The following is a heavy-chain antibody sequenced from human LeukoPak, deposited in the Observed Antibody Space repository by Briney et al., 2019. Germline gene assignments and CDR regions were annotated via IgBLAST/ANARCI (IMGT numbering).Heavy chain of an antibody. J-gene: IGHJ6*03. CDR2: INIDGGGT. V-gene: IGHV3-74*01. Sequence: GGSLRLSCAASGFTFSSYWMHWVRQDPGKGLVWVSRINIDGGGTSYADSVKGRFTISRDNAKNTLYLQMNSLRAEDTAVYYCAKVRPGYYYVDVWGKGTTVTVS. D-gene: IGHD7-27*01. CDR1: GFTFSSYW. CDR3: AKVRPGYYYVDV.